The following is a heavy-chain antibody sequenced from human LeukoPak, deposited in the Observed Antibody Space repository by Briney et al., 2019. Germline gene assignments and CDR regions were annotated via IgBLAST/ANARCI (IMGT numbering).Heavy chain of an antibody. CDR1: GGSISSYY. Sequence: SETLSLTCTVSGGSISSYYWSWIRQPAGKGLEWIGRIYTSGSTNYNPSLKSRVTMSVDTSKNQFSLKLSSVTAADTAVYYCARVMTTVTRAYYYYYMDVWGKGTTVTVSS. J-gene: IGHJ6*03. CDR3: ARVMTTVTRAYYYYYMDV. CDR2: IYTSGST. D-gene: IGHD4-11*01. V-gene: IGHV4-4*07.